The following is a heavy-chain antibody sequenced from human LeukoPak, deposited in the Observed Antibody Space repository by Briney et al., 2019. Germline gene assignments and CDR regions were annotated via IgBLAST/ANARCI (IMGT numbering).Heavy chain of an antibody. D-gene: IGHD3-22*01. CDR3: AKLSGFSPTHFDY. CDR2: ISGSGGST. CDR1: GFIFSSYA. V-gene: IGHV3-23*01. J-gene: IGHJ4*02. Sequence: GGSLRLSCATSGFIFSSYAMSWVRQAPGKGLEWVSAISGSGGSTYYADSVKGRFTISRDNSKNTLYLQMNSLRAEDTAVYYCAKLSGFSPTHFDYWGQGTLVTVSS.